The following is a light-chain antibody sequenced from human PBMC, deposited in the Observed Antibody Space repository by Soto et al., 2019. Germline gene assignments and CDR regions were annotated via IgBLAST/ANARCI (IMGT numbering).Light chain of an antibody. V-gene: IGKV1-27*01. CDR2: AAS. Sequence: DIQMTQSPSSLSASVRDRVTITCRASQGISNYLAWYQQKPGKVPKLLIYAASTLQSGVPSRFSGSGSGTDFTLTISSLQPEAVATYHCQKYNSTPWTCGQGTKVEIK. CDR3: QKYNSTPWT. J-gene: IGKJ1*01. CDR1: QGISNY.